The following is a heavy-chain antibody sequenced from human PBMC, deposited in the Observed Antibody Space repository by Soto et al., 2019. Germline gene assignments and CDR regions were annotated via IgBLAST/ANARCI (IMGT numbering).Heavy chain of an antibody. CDR1: GFTSSSYV. D-gene: IGHD3-22*01. V-gene: IGHV3-30-3*01. CDR3: ARGVFYYYGSSGYSPDY. Sequence: QVQLVESGGGVVQPGRSLRLSCEGSGFTSSSYVMHWVRQAPGKGLEWVALMSVDGSKKNYADSVKGRFTISRDNSKNMMYLQMNSLRPEDTAVYYCARGVFYYYGSSGYSPDYWGQGTLVTVSS. J-gene: IGHJ4*02. CDR2: MSVDGSKK.